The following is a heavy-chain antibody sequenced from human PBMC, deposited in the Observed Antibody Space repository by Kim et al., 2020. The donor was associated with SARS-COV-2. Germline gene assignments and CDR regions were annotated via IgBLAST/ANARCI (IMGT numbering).Heavy chain of an antibody. V-gene: IGHV3-13*01. D-gene: IGHD1-26*01. CDR3: ARSSAREGDAFDI. Sequence: YPGSVKRRFTISRENAKNSLYLQMNSLRAGVTAVYYCARSSAREGDAFDIWGQGTMVTVSS. J-gene: IGHJ3*02.